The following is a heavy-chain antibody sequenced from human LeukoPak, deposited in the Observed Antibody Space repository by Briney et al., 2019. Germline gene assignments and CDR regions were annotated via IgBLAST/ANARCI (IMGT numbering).Heavy chain of an antibody. CDR2: ISSSGSTI. CDR1: GFTFSSYE. V-gene: IGHV3-48*03. J-gene: IGHJ4*02. D-gene: IGHD3-22*01. CDR3: AKPLPYYYDSSGYAFDY. Sequence: PGGSLRLSCAASGFTFSSYEMNWVRQAPGKGLEWVSYISSSGSTIYYADSVKGRFTISRDNAKNSLYLQMNSLRAEDTAVYYCAKPLPYYYDSSGYAFDYWGQGTLVTVSS.